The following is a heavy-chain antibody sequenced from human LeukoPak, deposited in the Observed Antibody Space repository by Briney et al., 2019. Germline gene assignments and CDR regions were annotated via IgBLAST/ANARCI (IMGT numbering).Heavy chain of an antibody. CDR2: ISSSSSYI. J-gene: IGHJ4*02. D-gene: IGHD5-18*01. V-gene: IGHV3-21*01. CDR1: GFTFSSYS. CDR3: AKSLGYSYGSLVVDY. Sequence: GGSLRLSCAASGFTFSSYSMNWVRQAPGKGLEWVSSISSSSSYIYYADSVKGRFTISRDNAKNSLYLQMNSLRAEDTAVYYCAKSLGYSYGSLVVDYWGQGTLVTVSS.